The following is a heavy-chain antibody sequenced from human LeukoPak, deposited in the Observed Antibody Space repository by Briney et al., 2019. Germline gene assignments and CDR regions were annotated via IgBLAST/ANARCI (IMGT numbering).Heavy chain of an antibody. D-gene: IGHD3-9*01. J-gene: IGHJ4*02. CDR1: GYTFTGYA. CDR2: IDPNSGGT. V-gene: IGHV1-2*06. Sequence: GASVKVSCKASGYTFTGYAMHWVRQAPGQGLEWVGRIDPNSGGTNYAQDFQGRVTITRDTSINKASMELSRLRSDDTAKYYCTRDLTISGPIGIWGQGTLVTVSA. CDR3: TRDLTISGPIGI.